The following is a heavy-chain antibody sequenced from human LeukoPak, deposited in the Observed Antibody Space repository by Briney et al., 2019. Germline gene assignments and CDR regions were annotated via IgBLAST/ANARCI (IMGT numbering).Heavy chain of an antibody. Sequence: GGSLRLSFAASGFTFSNFWMSWVRQAPGKGPEWVANIKQDGDETYYLDSVKGRFTVSRDNAKNSLYLQMNTLRAEDTAVYYCARGKTGDSWGQGTLVTVSS. J-gene: IGHJ4*02. V-gene: IGHV3-7*01. D-gene: IGHD7-27*01. CDR2: IKQDGDET. CDR1: GFTFSNFW. CDR3: ARGKTGDS.